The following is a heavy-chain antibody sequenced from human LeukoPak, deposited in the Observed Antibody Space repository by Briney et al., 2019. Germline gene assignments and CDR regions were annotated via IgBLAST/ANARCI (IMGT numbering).Heavy chain of an antibody. CDR2: IIPIFGTA. D-gene: IGHD3-22*01. J-gene: IGHJ5*02. CDR3: ARGNHYYDSSGWWFDP. CDR1: GGTFSSYA. V-gene: IGHV1-69*13. Sequence: GASVKVSCKASGGTFSSYAISWVRQAPGQGLEWMGGIIPIFGTANYAQKFQGRVTITADESTSTAYMELSSLRSEDTAVYYCARGNHYYDSSGWWFDPWGQGTLVTVSS.